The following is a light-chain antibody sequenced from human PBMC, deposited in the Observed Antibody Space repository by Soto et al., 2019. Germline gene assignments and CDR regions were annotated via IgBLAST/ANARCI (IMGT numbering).Light chain of an antibody. Sequence: LTQPASVSGSPGQSITISCTGTSSDVGTYNLVSWYQQHPGKAPKLMVYEGTKRPSGVSNRFSGSKSGNTASLTISGLQAEDEADYYCCSYVDSSTYVFGTGTKVTVL. CDR3: CSYVDSSTYV. CDR2: EGT. V-gene: IGLV2-23*01. J-gene: IGLJ1*01. CDR1: SSDVGTYNL.